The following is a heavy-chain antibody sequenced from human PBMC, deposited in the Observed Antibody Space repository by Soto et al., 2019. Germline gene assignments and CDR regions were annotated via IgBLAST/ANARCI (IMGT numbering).Heavy chain of an antibody. V-gene: IGHV4-59*01. J-gene: IGHJ5*02. CDR3: ARGTAAAVVGWFDP. Sequence: ALETLSLTSTVSGGSISSYYLSRIRQPPGKGLEWIGYIYYSGSTNYNPSLKSRVTISVDTSKNQFSLKLSSVTAADTAVYYCARGTAAAVVGWFDPWGQGTLVTVSS. CDR2: IYYSGST. D-gene: IGHD6-13*01. CDR1: GGSISSYY.